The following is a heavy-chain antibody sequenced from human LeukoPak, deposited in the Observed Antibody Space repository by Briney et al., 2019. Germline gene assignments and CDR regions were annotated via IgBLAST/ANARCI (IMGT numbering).Heavy chain of an antibody. J-gene: IGHJ4*02. CDR2: SNHSGST. V-gene: IGHV4-34*01. CDR3: ARGPPPGYYDSSGYHN. D-gene: IGHD3-22*01. Sequence: SETLSLTCVVYGGSFSGYYWSWIRQPPGKGLEWIGESNHSGSTNYNPSLKGRATISLDTSKNQFSLKLSSVTAAGTAVDYCARGPPPGYYDSSGYHNWGQGTLVTVSS. CDR1: GGSFSGYY.